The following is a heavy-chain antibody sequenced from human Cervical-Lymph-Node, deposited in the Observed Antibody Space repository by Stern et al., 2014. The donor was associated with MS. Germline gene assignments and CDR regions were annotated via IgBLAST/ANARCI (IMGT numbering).Heavy chain of an antibody. CDR1: GYSFSNSA. CDR3: ASDYGDYHYDF. J-gene: IGHJ4*02. D-gene: IGHD4-17*01. V-gene: IGHV3-30*15. Sequence: VQLVESGGGVVQPGRSLRLSCAASGYSFSNSAIHWVRQAPGKGLEWVAVISPDGNNRYYADSVKGRFTISRDNSKNTLYLQMSSLRAEDTAVYYCASDYGDYHYDFWGQGTLVTVSS. CDR2: ISPDGNNR.